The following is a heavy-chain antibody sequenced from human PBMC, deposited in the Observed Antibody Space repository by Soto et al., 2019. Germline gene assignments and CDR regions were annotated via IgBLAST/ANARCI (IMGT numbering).Heavy chain of an antibody. Sequence: GGAPRLSCSASGFPLSSYSISLVRPAPGKGLEWVLAISGSGGSTYYADSVKGRFTISRDNSKNTLYLQMNSLRAEDTAVYYCAKDIRVLRAYFDYWGQGTLVTVSS. CDR2: ISGSGGST. CDR3: AKDIRVLRAYFDY. CDR1: GFPLSSYS. V-gene: IGHV3-23*01. J-gene: IGHJ4*02. D-gene: IGHD1-26*01.